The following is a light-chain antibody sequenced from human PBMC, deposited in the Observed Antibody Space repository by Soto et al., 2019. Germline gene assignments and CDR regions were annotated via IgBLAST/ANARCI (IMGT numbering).Light chain of an antibody. V-gene: IGKV1-27*01. CDR1: QGISSN. Sequence: DIQMTQSPSSLSVSVGDRASITCRASQGISSNLAWYQQKPGKAPKLLIYAASTMHSGIPSRFSGSGSGTDFTLTISSLQPEDVAAYYCQKYNSGPRTFGQGTNVEIK. CDR2: AAS. J-gene: IGKJ1*01. CDR3: QKYNSGPRT.